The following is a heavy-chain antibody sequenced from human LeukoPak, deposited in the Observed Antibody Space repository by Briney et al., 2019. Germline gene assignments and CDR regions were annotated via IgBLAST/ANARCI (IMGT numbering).Heavy chain of an antibody. D-gene: IGHD6-25*01. V-gene: IGHV4-61*02. Sequence: SGTLSLTCTVSGGSISSGSYYWSWIRQPAGKGLEWIGRIYTSGSTNYNPSLKSRVTISVDTSKNQFSLKLSSVTAADTAVYYCAREKAPSGYFDYWGQGTLVTVSS. CDR1: GGSISSGSYY. CDR2: IYTSGST. CDR3: AREKAPSGYFDY. J-gene: IGHJ4*02.